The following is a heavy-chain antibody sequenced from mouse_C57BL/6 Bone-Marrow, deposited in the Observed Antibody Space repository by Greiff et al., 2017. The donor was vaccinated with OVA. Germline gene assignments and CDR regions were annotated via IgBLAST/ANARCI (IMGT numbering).Heavy chain of an antibody. Sequence: QVQLQQPGAELVRPGTSVKLSCKASGYTFTSYWMHWVKQRPGQGLEWIGVIDPSDSYTNYNPKFKGKATLTVATSSSTAYMQLSSLSSEDSAVYYCALFVDYAMDDWGQGTSVTVSS. CDR3: ALFVDYAMDD. CDR1: GYTFTSYW. J-gene: IGHJ4*01. V-gene: IGHV1-59*01. CDR2: IDPSDSYT. D-gene: IGHD1-1*01.